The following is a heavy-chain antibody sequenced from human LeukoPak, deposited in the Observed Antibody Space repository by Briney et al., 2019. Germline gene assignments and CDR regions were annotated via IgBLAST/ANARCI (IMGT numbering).Heavy chain of an antibody. J-gene: IGHJ4*02. CDR3: ARIYSSGWWEGYYSDY. CDR1: GGSISSYY. Sequence: PSETLSLTCTVSGGSISSYYWSWIRQPAGKGLEWIGRIYTSGSTNYNPSLKSRVTISVDKSKNQFSLKLSSVTAADTAVYYCARIYSSGWWEGYYSDYWGQGTLVTVSS. D-gene: IGHD6-19*01. CDR2: IYTSGST. V-gene: IGHV4-4*07.